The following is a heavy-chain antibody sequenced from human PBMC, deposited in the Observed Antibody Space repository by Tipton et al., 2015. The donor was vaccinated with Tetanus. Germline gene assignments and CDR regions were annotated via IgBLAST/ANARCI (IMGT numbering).Heavy chain of an antibody. J-gene: IGHJ4*02. D-gene: IGHD2-21*01. V-gene: IGHV3-66*01. CDR2: IYSGGST. CDR1: GFTVRSNY. Sequence: SLRLSCAASGFTVRSNYMSWVRQAPGKGLEWVSIIYSGGSTYSADSVKGRFTISTDNSKNTLYLQMNSLRAEDTAVYYCARDARDLGDCASFDYWGQGALVTVSS. CDR3: ARDARDLGDCASFDY.